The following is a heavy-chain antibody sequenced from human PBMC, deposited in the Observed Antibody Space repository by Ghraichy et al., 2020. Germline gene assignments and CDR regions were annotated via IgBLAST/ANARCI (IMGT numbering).Heavy chain of an antibody. J-gene: IGHJ4*02. CDR2: VYYSGST. CDR3: ASLETYSSSGLDF. CDR1: GGSITSSRYF. Sequence: SETLSLTCTVSGGSITSSRYFWGWIRQPPAKGLEWIGSVYYSGSTYYNPSLESRVIVSLDTSKNQFSLKLSSVTAADTAVYYWASLETYSSSGLDFWGQGSLVTVSS. V-gene: IGHV4-39*01. D-gene: IGHD6-6*01.